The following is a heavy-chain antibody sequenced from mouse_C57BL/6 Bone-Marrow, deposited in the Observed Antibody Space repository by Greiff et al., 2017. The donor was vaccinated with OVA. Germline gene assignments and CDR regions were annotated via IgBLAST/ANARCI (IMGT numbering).Heavy chain of an antibody. CDR3: ARRGPYWYFDV. CDR1: GYTFTSYW. CDR2: IHPNSGST. V-gene: IGHV1-64*01. Sequence: QVQLQQPGAELVKPGASVKLSCKASGYTFTSYWMHWVKQRPGQGLEWIGMIHPNSGSTNYNEKFKSKATLTVDTSSSTAYMQLSSLTSEDSAVYYCARRGPYWYFDVWGTGTTVTVAS. J-gene: IGHJ1*03.